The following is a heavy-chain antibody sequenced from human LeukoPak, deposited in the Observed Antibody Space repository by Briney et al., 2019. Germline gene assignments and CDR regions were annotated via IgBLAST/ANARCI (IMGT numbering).Heavy chain of an antibody. CDR2: INARGDT. Sequence: SETLSLTCAVYGWSFNNYYWNWIRQPPGKGLEWIGEINARGDTNYNPSLKSRVTISVDTSKKQFSLRLTSMIAADTALYYCARGQVPAARGYNWFDPWGQGTLVTVSS. CDR3: ARGQVPAARGYNWFDP. J-gene: IGHJ5*02. D-gene: IGHD2-2*01. CDR1: GWSFNNYY. V-gene: IGHV4-34*01.